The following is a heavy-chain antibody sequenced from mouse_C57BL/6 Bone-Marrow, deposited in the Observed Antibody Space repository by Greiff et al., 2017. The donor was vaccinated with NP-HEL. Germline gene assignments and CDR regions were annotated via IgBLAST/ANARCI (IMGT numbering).Heavy chain of an antibody. CDR3: ARFGLRRLYYAMDY. D-gene: IGHD2-4*01. CDR2: INPNNGGT. J-gene: IGHJ4*01. Sequence: VQLQQSGPELVKPGASVKIPCKASGYTFTDYNMDWVKQSHGKSLEWIGDINPNNGGTIYNQKFKGKATLTVDKSSSTAYMELRSLPSEDTAVYYCARFGLRRLYYAMDYWGQGTSVTVSS. V-gene: IGHV1-18*01. CDR1: GYTFTDYN.